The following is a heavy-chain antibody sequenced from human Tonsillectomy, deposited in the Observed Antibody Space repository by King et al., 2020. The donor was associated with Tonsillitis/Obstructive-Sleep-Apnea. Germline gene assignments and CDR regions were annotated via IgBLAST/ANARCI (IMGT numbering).Heavy chain of an antibody. CDR3: AREPRDYYDSSGFSDAFDI. CDR2: IDPSDSYT. Sequence: VQLVESGAEVKKPGESLRISCKGSGYSFTSYWISWVRQRPGKGLEWMGRIDPSDSYTTYSPSFQGHVTISADKSISTAYLQWSSLKASDTAMYYCAREPRDYYDSSGFSDAFDIWGQGTMVTVSS. CDR1: GYSFTSYW. J-gene: IGHJ3*02. V-gene: IGHV5-10-1*03. D-gene: IGHD3-22*01.